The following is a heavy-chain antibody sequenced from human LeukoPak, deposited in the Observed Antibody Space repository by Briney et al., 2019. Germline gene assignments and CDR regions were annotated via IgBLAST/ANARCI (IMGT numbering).Heavy chain of an antibody. CDR2: TYSGGST. D-gene: IGHD5-24*01. J-gene: IGHJ4*02. CDR1: GFTVSSNY. V-gene: IGHV3-53*01. CDR3: ARDRPYKGFDY. Sequence: GGSLRLSCAASGFTVSSNYMSWVRQAPGKGLEWVSVTYSGGSTYYADSVKGRFTISRDNSKNTLYLQMNSLRAEDTAVYYCARDRPYKGFDYWGQGTLVTVSS.